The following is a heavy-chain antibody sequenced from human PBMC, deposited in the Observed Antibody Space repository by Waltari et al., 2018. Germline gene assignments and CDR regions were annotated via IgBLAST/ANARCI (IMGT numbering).Heavy chain of an antibody. D-gene: IGHD3-22*01. Sequence: EVQLVQSGAEVKKPGESLKISCKGSGYSFTSYWIGWVRQMPGKGLEWMGIIFPVCSDTRSSPSFQGQVTISADKSISTAYLQWSSLKASDTAMYYCARPYYYDSSGELDYWGQGTLVTVSS. CDR3: ARPYYYDSSGELDY. CDR1: GYSFTSYW. J-gene: IGHJ4*02. V-gene: IGHV5-51*03. CDR2: IFPVCSDT.